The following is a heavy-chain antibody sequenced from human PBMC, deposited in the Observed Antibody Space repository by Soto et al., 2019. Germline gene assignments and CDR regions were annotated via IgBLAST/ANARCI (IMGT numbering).Heavy chain of an antibody. D-gene: IGHD2-2*01. CDR3: ARDQGRSITCQLDY. V-gene: IGHV3-64D*06. Sequence: GGSLRLSCLASGFTFSTYAMHWVRQAPGKGLEYVSSISHNGVSTYYTDSVKGRFTISRDNSKNTLFLQMTSLRAEDTAVYYCARDQGRSITCQLDYWGQGTLVTVSS. CDR2: ISHNGVST. CDR1: GFTFSTYA. J-gene: IGHJ4*02.